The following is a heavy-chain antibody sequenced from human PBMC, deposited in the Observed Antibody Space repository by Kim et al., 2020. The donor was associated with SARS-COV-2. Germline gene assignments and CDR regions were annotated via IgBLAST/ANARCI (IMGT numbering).Heavy chain of an antibody. J-gene: IGHJ4*01. V-gene: IGHV4-34*01. CDR3: ARESDFWSGYWSIGLDY. D-gene: IGHD3-3*01. CDR2: INHSGST. CDR1: GGSFSGYY. Sequence: SETLSLTCAVYGGSFSGYYWSWIRQPPGKGLEWIGEINHSGSTNYNPSLKSRVTISVDTSKNQFSLKLSSVTAADTAVYYCARESDFWSGYWSIGLDYWG.